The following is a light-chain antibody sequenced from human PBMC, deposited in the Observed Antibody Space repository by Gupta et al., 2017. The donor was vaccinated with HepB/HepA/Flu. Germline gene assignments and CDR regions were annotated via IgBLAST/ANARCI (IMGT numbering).Light chain of an antibody. Sequence: EIVMTQSPATLSVSPGERATLSCRASQSVSSNLAWYQQKPGQAPRLLIYGASTRATGSPARFSGSGSGTECTLTISSLQSEDFAVYYCQQYNNWPPRRLTFGQGTKVEIK. CDR2: GAS. V-gene: IGKV3-15*01. J-gene: IGKJ1*01. CDR3: QQYNNWPPRRLT. CDR1: QSVSSN.